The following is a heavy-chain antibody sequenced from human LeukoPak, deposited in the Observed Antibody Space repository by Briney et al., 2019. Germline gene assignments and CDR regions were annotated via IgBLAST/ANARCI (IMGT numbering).Heavy chain of an antibody. V-gene: IGHV3-23*01. D-gene: IGHD3-3*01. CDR1: GFTLSNYA. CDR3: PKDRAYSDFWSTYYNAVTCDY. J-gene: IGHJ4*02. CDR2: ISGSGGST. Sequence: GGSLRLSCAASGFTLSNYAVSWVRQAPGKGLEWGSGISGSGGSTYYADSVKGRFTISRDNSKITRHLQMNSLRAEDTSVYYCPKDRAYSDFWSTYYNAVTCDYWGQGTLVTVSS.